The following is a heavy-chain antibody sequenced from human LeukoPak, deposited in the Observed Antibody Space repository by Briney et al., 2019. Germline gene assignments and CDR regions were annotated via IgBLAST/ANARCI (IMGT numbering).Heavy chain of an antibody. D-gene: IGHD2-15*01. CDR1: GYTFTSYN. J-gene: IGHJ6*03. CDR3: ASVAATSYYYYMDV. Sequence: ASVKVSCKASGYTFTSYNMHWVRQAPGQGLEWMGIINSSGGSTSYAQKFQGRVTMTTDTSTSTAYMELRSLRSDDTAVYYCASVAATSYYYYMDVWGKGTTVTVSS. V-gene: IGHV1-46*01. CDR2: INSSGGST.